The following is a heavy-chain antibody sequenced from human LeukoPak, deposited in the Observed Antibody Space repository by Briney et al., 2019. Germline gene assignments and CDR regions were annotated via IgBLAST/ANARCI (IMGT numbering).Heavy chain of an antibody. CDR1: GYTFTSYG. CDR2: ISAYNGNT. J-gene: IGHJ5*02. Sequence: GASVKVSCKASGYTFTSYGISWVRQAPGQGLEWMGWISAYNGNTNYAQKLQGRVTMTTDTPTSTAYMELRSLRSDDTAVYYCARAVTGTTMKTTNWFDPWGQGTLVTVSS. V-gene: IGHV1-18*01. CDR3: ARAVTGTTMKTTNWFDP. D-gene: IGHD1-7*01.